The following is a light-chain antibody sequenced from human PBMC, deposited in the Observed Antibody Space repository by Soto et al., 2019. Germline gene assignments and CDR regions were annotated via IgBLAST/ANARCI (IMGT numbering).Light chain of an antibody. Sequence: DMQLTQSPSSLSASVGDRVTITCQASQDISNYLNWYQHKPGKAPKLLIYDASNLETGVPARFSGSGSGTDFTFNISSLQPDDLATYYCQPYESLPLAFGGGTKVEIK. J-gene: IGKJ4*01. CDR1: QDISNY. CDR3: QPYESLPLA. CDR2: DAS. V-gene: IGKV1-33*01.